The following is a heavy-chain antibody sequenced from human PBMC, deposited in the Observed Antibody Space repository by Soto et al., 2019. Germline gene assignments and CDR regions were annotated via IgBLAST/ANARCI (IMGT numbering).Heavy chain of an antibody. J-gene: IGHJ5*02. CDR1: GYSFTSYW. V-gene: IGHV5-51*01. Sequence: GEALKISWKGSGYSFTSYWIGWVRKMPGKGLEWMGIIYPGDSDTRYTPSFQAQVTISADKSISTAYLQWSSLKASDTAIYYCARHGVRVSYYLNWFDPWGQGTLVTVSS. CDR3: ARHGVRVSYYLNWFDP. CDR2: IYPGDSDT. D-gene: IGHD3-10*02.